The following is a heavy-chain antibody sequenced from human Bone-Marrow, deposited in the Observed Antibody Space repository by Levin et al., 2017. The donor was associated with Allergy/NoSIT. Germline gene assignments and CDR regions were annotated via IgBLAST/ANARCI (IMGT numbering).Heavy chain of an antibody. D-gene: IGHD3-3*01. CDR3: ARRKGRRGTYYDFWSGPRGGAFDI. CDR1: GFSLSNARMG. V-gene: IGHV2-26*01. J-gene: IGHJ3*02. Sequence: SGPTLVKPTETLTLTCTVSGFSLSNARMGVSWIRQPPGKALEWLAHIFSNDEKSYSTSLKSRLTISKDTSKSQVVLTMTNMDPVDTATYYCARRKGRRGTYYDFWSGPRGGAFDIWGQGTMVTVSS. CDR2: IFSNDEK.